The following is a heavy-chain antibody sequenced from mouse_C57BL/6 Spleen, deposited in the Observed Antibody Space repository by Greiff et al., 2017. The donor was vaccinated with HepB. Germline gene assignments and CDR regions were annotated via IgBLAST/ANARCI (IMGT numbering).Heavy chain of an antibody. J-gene: IGHJ4*01. CDR3: ARGGEAYYYAMDY. CDR1: GYTFTDYN. CDR2: INPNNGGT. V-gene: IGHV1-22*01. Sequence: EVKLQESGPELVKPGASVKMSCKASGYTFTDYNMHWVKQSHGKSLEWIGYINPNNGGTSYNQKFKGKATLTVNKSSSTAYMELRSLTSEDSAVYYCARGGEAYYYAMDYWGQGTSVTVSS.